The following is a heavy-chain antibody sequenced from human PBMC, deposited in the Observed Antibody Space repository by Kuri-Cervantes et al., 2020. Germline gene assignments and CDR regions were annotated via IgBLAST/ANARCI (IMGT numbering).Heavy chain of an antibody. CDR1: GYTFTSYG. Sequence: ASVKVSCKASGYTFTSYGISWVRQAPGKGLEWMGGFDPEDGETIYAQKFQGRVTMTEDTSTDTAYMELSSLRSEDTAVYYCATGPTSYVWGSYRYGWFDPWGQGTLVTVSS. V-gene: IGHV1-24*01. CDR3: ATGPTSYVWGSYRYGWFDP. CDR2: FDPEDGET. D-gene: IGHD3-16*02. J-gene: IGHJ5*02.